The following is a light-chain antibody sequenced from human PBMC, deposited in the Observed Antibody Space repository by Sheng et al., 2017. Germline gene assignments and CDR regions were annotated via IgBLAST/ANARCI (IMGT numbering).Light chain of an antibody. V-gene: IGKV1-12*01. CDR1: QGISTW. CDR2: AAS. Sequence: DIEMTQSPSSVSASVGDRVTITCRASQGISTWLGWYQQKPGKAPKLLIYAASSLQSGVPSRFSGSGSGTDFTLTIDNLQPEDFATYYCQQYAVFPPYTFGQGTNLEMK. J-gene: IGKJ2*01. CDR3: QQYAVFPPYT.